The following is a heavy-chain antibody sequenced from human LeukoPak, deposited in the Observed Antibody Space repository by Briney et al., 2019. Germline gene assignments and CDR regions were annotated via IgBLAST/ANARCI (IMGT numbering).Heavy chain of an antibody. J-gene: IGHJ4*02. V-gene: IGHV4-4*07. CDR3: ARDVSSGWYFDY. Sequence: PSETLSLTCTVAGGSISRYYGSWVRQPAGKGLEWIGRIYTSGSTNYNPSLKTRVTMSVDTSKNQFSLKLSSVTAADTAVYYCARDVSSGWYFDYWGQGTLVTVSS. CDR1: GGSISRYY. CDR2: IYTSGST. D-gene: IGHD6-19*01.